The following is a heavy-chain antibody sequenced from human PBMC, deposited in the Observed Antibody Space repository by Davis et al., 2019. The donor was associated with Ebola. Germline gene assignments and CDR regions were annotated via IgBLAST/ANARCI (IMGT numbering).Heavy chain of an antibody. D-gene: IGHD6-13*01. CDR2: IYYSGST. Sequence: SETLSLTCTVSGGSISSSSYYWGWIRQPPGKGLEWIGSIYYSGSTYYNPSLKSRVTISVDTSKNQFSLKLSSVTAADTAVYYCARRGSSWYYYGMDVWGQGTTVTGSS. CDR1: GGSISSSSYY. J-gene: IGHJ6*02. CDR3: ARRGSSWYYYGMDV. V-gene: IGHV4-39*01.